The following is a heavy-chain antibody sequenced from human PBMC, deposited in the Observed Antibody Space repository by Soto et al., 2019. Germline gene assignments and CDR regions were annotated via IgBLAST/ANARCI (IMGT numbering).Heavy chain of an antibody. Sequence: SETLSLTCTVSGVSIRSDPYYWSWIRQHPGKGLEWIGYVYYTGSTDYNPSLKSRVTMSLDTSKNRFSLKLTSVTAADTAVYYCARLHHRYSGSSHFLDTWGQGTLVTVSS. CDR3: ARLHHRYSGSSHFLDT. CDR2: VYYTGST. V-gene: IGHV4-31*03. J-gene: IGHJ5*02. D-gene: IGHD6-6*01. CDR1: GVSIRSDPYY.